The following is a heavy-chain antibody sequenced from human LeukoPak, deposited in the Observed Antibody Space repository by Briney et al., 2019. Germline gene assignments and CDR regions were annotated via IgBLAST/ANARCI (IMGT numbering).Heavy chain of an antibody. CDR1: GFTFSSYG. Sequence: PGGSLRLSCAASGFTFSSYGMHWVRQAPGKGLEWVAVIWYDGSNKYYADSVKGRFTISRDNAKNSLYLQMNSLRAEDTAVYYCAREGTSIAARGYYGMDVWGQGTTVTVSS. CDR2: IWYDGSNK. J-gene: IGHJ6*02. V-gene: IGHV3-33*01. D-gene: IGHD6-6*01. CDR3: AREGTSIAARGYYGMDV.